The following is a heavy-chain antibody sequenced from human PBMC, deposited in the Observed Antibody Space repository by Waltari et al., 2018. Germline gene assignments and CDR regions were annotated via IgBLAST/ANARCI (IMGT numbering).Heavy chain of an antibody. CDR2: ISYDGSNK. CDR1: GFTFSSYG. Sequence: QVQLVESGGGVVQPGRSLRLSCAASGFTFSSYGMHWVRQAPGKGLEWVAVISYDGSNKYYADSVKGRFTISRDNSKNTLYLQMNSLRAEDTAVYYCATLQSWNYVSYWGQGTLVTVSS. D-gene: IGHD1-7*01. V-gene: IGHV3-30*03. J-gene: IGHJ4*02. CDR3: ATLQSWNYVSY.